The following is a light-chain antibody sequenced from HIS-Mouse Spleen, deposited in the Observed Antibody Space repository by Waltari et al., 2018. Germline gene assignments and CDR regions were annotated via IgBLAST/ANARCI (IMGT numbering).Light chain of an antibody. Sequence: DIQLTQSPSFLSASVGDRVHITCRASQGISSYLAWYQQKPVKAPKLLIYAASTLQSGVPSRFSGSGSGTEFTLTISSLQPEDFATYYCQQLNSYPPTFGQGTKVEIK. J-gene: IGKJ1*01. CDR2: AAS. CDR3: QQLNSYPPT. V-gene: IGKV1-9*01. CDR1: QGISSY.